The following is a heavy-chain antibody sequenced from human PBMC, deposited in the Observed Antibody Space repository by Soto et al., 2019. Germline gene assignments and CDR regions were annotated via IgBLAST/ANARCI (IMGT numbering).Heavy chain of an antibody. CDR2: INHSGST. D-gene: IGHD6-13*01. Sequence: SETLSLTCAVYGASFSGYYWSWIRQPPGKGLEWIGEINHSGSTNYNPSLKSRVTISVDTSKNQFSLKLSSVTAADTAVYYCARGQVRYSGSWYYYYYGMDVWGQGTTVTVSS. V-gene: IGHV4-34*01. CDR1: GASFSGYY. J-gene: IGHJ6*02. CDR3: ARGQVRYSGSWYYYYYGMDV.